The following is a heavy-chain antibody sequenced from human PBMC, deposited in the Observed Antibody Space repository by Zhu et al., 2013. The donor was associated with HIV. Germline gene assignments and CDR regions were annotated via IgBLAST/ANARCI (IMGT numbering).Heavy chain of an antibody. Sequence: QVQLVQSGAEVKKPGASVKVSCKASGYTFTSYGISWVRQAPGQGLEWMGWISAYNGNTNYAQKLQGRVTMTTDTSTSTAYMELRSLRSDDTAVYYCARVRFRSSGSYNPESVGAFDYWGQGTLVTVSS. V-gene: IGHV1-18*01. D-gene: IGHD3-10*01. CDR1: GYTFTSYG. J-gene: IGHJ4*02. CDR3: ARVRFRSSGSYNPESVGAFDY. CDR2: ISAYNGNT.